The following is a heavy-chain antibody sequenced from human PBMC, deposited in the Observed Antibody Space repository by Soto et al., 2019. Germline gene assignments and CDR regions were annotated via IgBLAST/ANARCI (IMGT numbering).Heavy chain of an antibody. J-gene: IGHJ4*02. Sequence: QVQLVESGGGVVQPGESLRLSCAASGFTFSTYGMHWVRQAPGKGLEWVAGIWYDGSSKNHEDSLKGRFTISRDNSKSTLYLQINSLRAEDTAVYYCGRDGALGATAVVDCWGQGTLVNVSS. CDR1: GFTFSTYG. CDR2: IWYDGSSK. D-gene: IGHD5-18*01. CDR3: GRDGALGATAVVDC. V-gene: IGHV3-33*01.